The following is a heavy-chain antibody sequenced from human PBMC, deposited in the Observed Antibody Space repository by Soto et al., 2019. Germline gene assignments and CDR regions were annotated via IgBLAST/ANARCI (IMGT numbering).Heavy chain of an antibody. Sequence: ASVKVSCKASGYTFTSYAMHWVRQAPGQRLEWMGWINAGNGNTKYSQKFQGRVTITRDTSVSTAYMELSSLRSEDTAVYYCARGGNYDILTGYSTTFDYWGQGTLVTVSS. CDR3: ARGGNYDILTGYSTTFDY. CDR1: GYTFTSYA. CDR2: INAGNGNT. D-gene: IGHD3-9*01. J-gene: IGHJ4*02. V-gene: IGHV1-3*01.